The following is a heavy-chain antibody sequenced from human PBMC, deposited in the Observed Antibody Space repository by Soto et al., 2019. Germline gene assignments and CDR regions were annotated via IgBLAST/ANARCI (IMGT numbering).Heavy chain of an antibody. V-gene: IGHV3-15*01. J-gene: IGHJ3*02. CDR3: TTGLRYFDWFYRGAFDI. CDR1: GFTFSNAW. D-gene: IGHD3-9*01. CDR2: IKSKTDGGTT. Sequence: PGGSLRLSCAASGFTFSNAWMSWVRQAPGKGLEWVGRIKSKTDGGTTDYAAPVKGRFTISRDDSKNTLYLQMNSLKTEDTAVYYCTTGLRYFDWFYRGAFDIWGQGTMVTVSS.